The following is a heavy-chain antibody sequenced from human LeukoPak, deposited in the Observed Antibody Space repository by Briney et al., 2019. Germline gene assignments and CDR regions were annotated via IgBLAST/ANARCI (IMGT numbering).Heavy chain of an antibody. CDR1: GFTFSSYA. J-gene: IGHJ4*02. CDR3: AKDTSIGRYCSNGVCSPFDY. Sequence: GSLRLSCAGSGFTFSSYAMSWVRPAPGKGLEWVSAISETGGTTYDADSVKGRFTISRDNSKSTLYLQMNSLRAEDTAVYYCAKDTSIGRYCSNGVCSPFDYWGQGTLVTVSS. D-gene: IGHD2-8*01. CDR2: ISETGGTT. V-gene: IGHV3-23*01.